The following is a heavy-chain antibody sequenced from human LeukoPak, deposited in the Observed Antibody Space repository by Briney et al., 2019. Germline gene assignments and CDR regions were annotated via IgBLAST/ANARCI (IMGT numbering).Heavy chain of an antibody. J-gene: IGHJ4*02. CDR1: GFTFSSYA. Sequence: GGSLRLSCAASGFTFSSYAMSWVRQAPGKGLEWVSAISGSGGSTYYADSVKGRFTISRDNSKNTLYLQMNSLRAEDTAVYYCAKVLCYYYGSGNFDYWGQGTLVTVSS. CDR3: AKVLCYYYGSGNFDY. D-gene: IGHD3-10*01. V-gene: IGHV3-23*01. CDR2: ISGSGGST.